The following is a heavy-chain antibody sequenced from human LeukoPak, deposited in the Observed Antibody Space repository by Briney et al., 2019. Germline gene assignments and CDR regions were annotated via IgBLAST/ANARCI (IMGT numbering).Heavy chain of an antibody. Sequence: GGSLRLSCAASGFTFSRAWMSWLRQAPGKGLEWVANIKEDGSEDYYADSVKGRFAISKDNAKNSLYLRMNSLRAEDTAMYYCARDADGYEDWGQGTLVTVSS. CDR1: GFTFSRAW. CDR2: IKEDGSED. V-gene: IGHV3-7*01. CDR3: ARDADGYED. D-gene: IGHD5-18*01. J-gene: IGHJ4*02.